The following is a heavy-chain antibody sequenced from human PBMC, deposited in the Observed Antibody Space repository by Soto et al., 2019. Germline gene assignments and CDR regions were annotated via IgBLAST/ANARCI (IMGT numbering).Heavy chain of an antibody. CDR2: IYPGDSDT. CDR3: ARRDVSLSYYFDY. Sequence: PGESLKISCKGSGYSFSTYWIGWVRQMPGKGLEWMGIIYPGDSDTKYSPSFQGQVTISADKSIGTAYLQWSSLKASDTAMYYCARRDVSLSYYFDYWGHGTLVTVSS. D-gene: IGHD3-10*02. V-gene: IGHV5-51*01. J-gene: IGHJ4*01. CDR1: GYSFSTYW.